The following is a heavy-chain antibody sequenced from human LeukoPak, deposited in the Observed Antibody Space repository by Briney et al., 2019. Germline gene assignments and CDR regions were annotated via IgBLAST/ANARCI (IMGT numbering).Heavy chain of an antibody. CDR1: GGSISSCY. CDR3: ASGDIFGGMDV. CDR2: FYYSGST. J-gene: IGHJ6*02. V-gene: IGHV4-59*01. Sequence: SETLSLTCTVSGGSISSCYWSWIRQPPGKGLEWIGYFYYSGSTKYNPSLKSRVTISVDTSKNQFSLNLYSVTSADTAVYYCASGDIFGGMDVWGQGTTVTVSS. D-gene: IGHD3-10*01.